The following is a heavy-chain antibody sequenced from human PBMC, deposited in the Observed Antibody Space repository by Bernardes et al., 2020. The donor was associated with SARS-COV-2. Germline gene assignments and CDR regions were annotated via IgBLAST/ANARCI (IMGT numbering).Heavy chain of an antibody. Sequence: SETLSLTCTVSGGSISSSYRSWIRQPPGPGLEWIGYIYYSGSTNYTPSLKSRVTISVDTSKNQFSLKLSSVTAADTAVYYCARGGSGYLRYYFDYWGQGTLVTVSA. D-gene: IGHD3-3*01. CDR2: IYYSGST. CDR3: ARGGSGYLRYYFDY. J-gene: IGHJ4*02. V-gene: IGHV4-59*01. CDR1: GGSISSSY.